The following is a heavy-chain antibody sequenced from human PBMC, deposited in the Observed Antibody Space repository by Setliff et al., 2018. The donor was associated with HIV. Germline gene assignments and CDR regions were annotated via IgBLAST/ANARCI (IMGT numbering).Heavy chain of an antibody. CDR3: TSSLTGTFDY. V-gene: IGHV1-2*06. Sequence: ASVKVSCKASGYTFSNYVMHWVRQAPGQGLEWMGRINPNSGGTNYAQKFQGRVTMTRDTSISTAYMELSRLRSDDTAVHYCTSSLTGTFDYWGQGTLVTVSS. CDR2: INPNSGGT. J-gene: IGHJ4*02. CDR1: GYTFSNYV. D-gene: IGHD1-20*01.